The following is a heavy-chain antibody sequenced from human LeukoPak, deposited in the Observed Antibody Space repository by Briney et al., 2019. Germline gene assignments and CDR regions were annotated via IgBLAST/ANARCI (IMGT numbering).Heavy chain of an antibody. CDR1: GFTFSSYA. D-gene: IGHD6-13*01. J-gene: IGHJ4*02. Sequence: AGGSLRLSCAASGFTFSSYAMSWVRQAPGKGLEWVSAISGSGGSTYYADSVKGRFTISRDNSKNTLYLQMNSLRAEDTAVYYCEILSSSWYRDYWGQGTLVTVSS. V-gene: IGHV3-23*01. CDR2: ISGSGGST. CDR3: EILSSSWYRDY.